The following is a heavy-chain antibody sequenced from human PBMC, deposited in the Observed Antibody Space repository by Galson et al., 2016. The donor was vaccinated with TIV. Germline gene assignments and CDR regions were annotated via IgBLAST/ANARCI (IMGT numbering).Heavy chain of an antibody. V-gene: IGHV3-23*01. CDR2: ISSGGAST. J-gene: IGHJ4*02. CDR1: GFTFSSYA. D-gene: IGHD3-10*01. Sequence: SLRLSCAASGFTFSSYAMSWVRQAPGKGLEWVSGISSGGASTYYADSVKGRFTISRDNSKNPVYLQVNSLRDEDTAVYYCAKDERLGSYFDYWGQGTLVTVSS. CDR3: AKDERLGSYFDY.